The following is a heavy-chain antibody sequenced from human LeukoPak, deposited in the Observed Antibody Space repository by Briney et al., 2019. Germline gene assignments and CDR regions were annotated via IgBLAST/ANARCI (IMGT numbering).Heavy chain of an antibody. J-gene: IGHJ4*02. CDR3: ARDGTSFDY. CDR2: IKEDGSQK. V-gene: IGHV3-7*01. Sequence: GGSLRLSCAASGFTFSGYWMSWVRQAPGMGLEWVANIKEDGSQKYCVDSVKGRFTISRDNAQNSLYLQMNSLRAEDTAVYYYARDGTSFDYWGQGTLVTVSS. CDR1: GFTFSGYW. D-gene: IGHD4-23*01.